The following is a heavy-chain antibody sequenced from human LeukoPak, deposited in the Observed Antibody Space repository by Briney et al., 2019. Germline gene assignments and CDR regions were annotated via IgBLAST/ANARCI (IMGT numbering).Heavy chain of an antibody. CDR1: GGSISTYY. J-gene: IGHJ5*02. CDR3: AGDYGDPRDWFDP. D-gene: IGHD4-17*01. CDR2: IYISGRT. V-gene: IGHV4-4*07. Sequence: PSETLSLTCTVSGGSISTYYWNWIRQSAGKGLEWIGRIYISGRTKYNPSLESRVTMSIDMTKKEISLKLRSVTAADTAIYYCAGDYGDPRDWFDPWGQGSLVTVSS.